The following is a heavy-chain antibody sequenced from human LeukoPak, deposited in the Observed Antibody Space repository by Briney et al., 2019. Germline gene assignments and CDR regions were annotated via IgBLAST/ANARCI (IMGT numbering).Heavy chain of an antibody. CDR1: GFTFSSCA. V-gene: IGHV3-23*01. CDR3: AKGQELDDGVFDS. CDR2: ISGSGGST. Sequence: GGSLRLSCAASGFTFSSCAMNWVRQAPGKGLEWVSSISGSGGSTYYADSVTGRFTISRDNSKNTLYLQMNSLRGEDSAIYYCAKGQELDDGVFDSWGQGTLVTVSS. D-gene: IGHD1-1*01. J-gene: IGHJ4*02.